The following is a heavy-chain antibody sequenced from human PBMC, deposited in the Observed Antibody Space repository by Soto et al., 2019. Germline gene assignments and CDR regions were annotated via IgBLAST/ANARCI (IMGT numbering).Heavy chain of an antibody. D-gene: IGHD3-22*01. V-gene: IGHV4-31*03. CDR1: GDSISGGSYY. CDR3: TRGIIMIVGDYYYYGMDV. Sequence: PSETLSLTCTVSGDSISGGSYYWSWIRQHPGKGLEWIGYIYDSGRAYYNPSLKSRLTISVDTSENQFSLRLSSVTAADTAVYYCTRGIIMIVGDYYYYGMDVWGQGTTVTVSS. CDR2: IYDSGRA. J-gene: IGHJ6*02.